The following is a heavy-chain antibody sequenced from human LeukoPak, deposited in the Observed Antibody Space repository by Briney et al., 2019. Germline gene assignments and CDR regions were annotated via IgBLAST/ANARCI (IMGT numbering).Heavy chain of an antibody. J-gene: IGHJ4*02. CDR1: GGSISNYY. Sequence: PSETLSLTCTVSGGSISNYYWSWIRQPPGKGLEWIGYIYYSGSTNYNPSLKSRVTISVDTSKNQFSLKLSSVTAADTAVYYCAAQGGYWGQGTLVTVSS. CDR3: AAQGGY. CDR2: IYYSGST. V-gene: IGHV4-59*01.